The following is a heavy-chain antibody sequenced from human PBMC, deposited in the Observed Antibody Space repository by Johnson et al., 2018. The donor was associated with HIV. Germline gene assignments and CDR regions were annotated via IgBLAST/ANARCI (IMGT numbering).Heavy chain of an antibody. CDR2: ITSDGSSP. V-gene: IGHV3-74*02. D-gene: IGHD1-26*01. CDR3: ARGGGVVGNAFDI. CDR1: GFTFDDYA. Sequence: VQLVESGGGVVQPGRSLRLSCAASGFTFDDYAMHWVRQAPGKGLVWVSRITSDGSSPTYAASVKGRFTISRDSSRNTLYLQMGSLRAEDMAVYYCARGGGVVGNAFDIWGQGTMVTVSS. J-gene: IGHJ3*02.